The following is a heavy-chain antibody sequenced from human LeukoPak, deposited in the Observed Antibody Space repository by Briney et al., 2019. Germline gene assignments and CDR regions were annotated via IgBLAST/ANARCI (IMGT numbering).Heavy chain of an antibody. Sequence: GGSLRLSCAASGFTFSSYSMNWVRQAPGKGLEWVSSISSSSSYIYYADSVKGRFTISRDNAKNSLYLQMNSLRAEDTAVYYCARIDYGYLRTYDYWGQGTLATVSS. CDR3: ARIDYGYLRTYDY. CDR2: ISSSSSYI. J-gene: IGHJ4*02. D-gene: IGHD4/OR15-4a*01. V-gene: IGHV3-21*01. CDR1: GFTFSSYS.